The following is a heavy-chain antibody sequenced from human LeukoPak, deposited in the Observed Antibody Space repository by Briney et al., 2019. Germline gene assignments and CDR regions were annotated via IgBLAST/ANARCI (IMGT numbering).Heavy chain of an antibody. J-gene: IGHJ3*02. V-gene: IGHV4-4*07. Sequence: SETLSLTCTVSGGSISTYYWSWIRQPAGKGLEWIGRIYTSGSTNYNPSLKSRLTMSVDTSKTQFSLKLSSVTAADTAVYFCARGTVPNAFDIWGQGTMVTVS. CDR3: ARGTVPNAFDI. CDR2: IYTSGST. D-gene: IGHD1/OR15-1a*01. CDR1: GGSISTYY.